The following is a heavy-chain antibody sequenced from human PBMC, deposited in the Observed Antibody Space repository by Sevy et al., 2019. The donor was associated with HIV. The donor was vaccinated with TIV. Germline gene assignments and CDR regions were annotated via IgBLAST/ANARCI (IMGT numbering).Heavy chain of an antibody. CDR3: ARGGREQQLDYYYYYGMDV. D-gene: IGHD6-13*01. CDR1: GFTFSSYS. CDR2: ISSSSSTI. J-gene: IGHJ6*02. Sequence: WGSLRLSCAASGFTFSSYSMNWVRQAPGKGLEWVSYISSSSSTIYYADSVKGRFTISRDNAKNSLYLQMNSLRAEDTAVYYCARGGREQQLDYYYYYGMDVWGQGTTVTVSS. V-gene: IGHV3-48*01.